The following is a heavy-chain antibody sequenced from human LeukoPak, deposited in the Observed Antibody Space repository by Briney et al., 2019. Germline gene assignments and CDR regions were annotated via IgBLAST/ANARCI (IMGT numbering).Heavy chain of an antibody. Sequence: SETLSLTCTVSGGSISSYYWSWIRQPAGKGLEWIGRIYTSGSTNYNPSLKSRGTISVDASKNSFSLELSSVTAADTAVYYCARHAWSGYFPTDYWGQGTLVTVSS. CDR1: GGSISSYY. CDR3: ARHAWSGYFPTDY. J-gene: IGHJ4*02. CDR2: IYTSGST. D-gene: IGHD3-3*01. V-gene: IGHV4-4*07.